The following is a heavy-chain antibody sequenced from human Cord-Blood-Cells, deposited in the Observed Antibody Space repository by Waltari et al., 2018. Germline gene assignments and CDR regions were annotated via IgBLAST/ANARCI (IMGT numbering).Heavy chain of an antibody. J-gene: IGHJ4*02. D-gene: IGHD2-15*01. V-gene: IGHV4-34*01. CDR3: AMGRRYCSGGSCYLGFDY. CDR1: GGSFSGYY. Sequence: QVQLQQWGAGLLKPSETLSLTCAVYGGSFSGYYWRWIRQPQGKGLEWIGEINHSGSTNYNPSLKSRVTISVDTSKNQFSLKLSSVTAADTAVYYCAMGRRYCSGGSCYLGFDYWGQGTLVTVSS. CDR2: INHSGST.